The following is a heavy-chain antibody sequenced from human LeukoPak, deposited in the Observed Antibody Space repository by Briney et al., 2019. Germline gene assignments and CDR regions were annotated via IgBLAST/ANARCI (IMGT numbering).Heavy chain of an antibody. CDR2: ISSSSSTI. J-gene: IGHJ4*02. D-gene: IGHD3-22*01. CDR1: GCAGKSYS. CDR3: AKDRERITMIVVVTTFDY. Sequence: GGSLRPSYAAAGCAGKSYSMNGVRQAPRKGLDWVSYISSSSSTIYYADSVKGRFTISRDNAKNSLYLQMNSLKAEDTAVYYCAKDRERITMIVVVTTFDYWGQGTLVTVSS. V-gene: IGHV3-48*01.